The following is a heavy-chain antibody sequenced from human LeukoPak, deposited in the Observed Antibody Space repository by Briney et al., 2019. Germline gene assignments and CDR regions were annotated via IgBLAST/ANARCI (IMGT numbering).Heavy chain of an antibody. CDR3: ASSFGKNSGSYSSDAFDI. Sequence: VASVKVSCKASGGTFSSYAISWVRQAPGQGLEWMGGIIPIFGTANYAQKFQGRVTITADESTSAAYMELSSLRSEDTAVYYCASSFGKNSGSYSSDAFDIWGQGTMVTVSS. CDR2: IIPIFGTA. D-gene: IGHD1-26*01. CDR1: GGTFSSYA. J-gene: IGHJ3*02. V-gene: IGHV1-69*13.